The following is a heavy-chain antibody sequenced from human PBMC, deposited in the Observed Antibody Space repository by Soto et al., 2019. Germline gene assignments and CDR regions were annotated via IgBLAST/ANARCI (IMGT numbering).Heavy chain of an antibody. J-gene: IGHJ4*02. CDR1: GGSFSCYY. V-gene: IGHV4-34*01. CDR3: ARGASVDCSGGSCYLDY. D-gene: IGHD2-15*01. CDR2: INHSEST. Sequence: SETLSLPCAVYGGSFSCYYWILIRQPPGKGLEWIGEINHSESTNYNPSLKSRVTIPVDTSNNQFSLNLSSATAADTAVYYCARGASVDCSGGSCYLDYWGQGTLVTV.